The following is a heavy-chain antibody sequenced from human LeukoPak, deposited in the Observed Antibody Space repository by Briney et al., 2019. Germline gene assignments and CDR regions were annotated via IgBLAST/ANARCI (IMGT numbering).Heavy chain of an antibody. D-gene: IGHD5-24*01. V-gene: IGHV3-30*04. CDR1: GFTFSSYA. CDR2: ISYDGSNK. J-gene: IGHJ4*02. Sequence: PGGSLRLSCAASGFTFSSYAMHWVRQAPGKGLEWVAVISYDGSNKYYADSVKGRFTISRDNSKNTLYLQMNSLRAEDTAVYYCARDQAQEVATITWFDYWGQGTLVTVSS. CDR3: ARDQAQEVATITWFDY.